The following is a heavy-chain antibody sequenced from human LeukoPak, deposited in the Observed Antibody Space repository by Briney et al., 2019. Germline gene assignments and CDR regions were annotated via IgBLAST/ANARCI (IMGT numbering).Heavy chain of an antibody. V-gene: IGHV3-21*06. CDR2: ISSSSSYI. J-gene: IGHJ4*02. CDR1: GFTFSSYS. CDR3: ARDVEGGYFDY. Sequence: GGSLRLSCAASGFTFSSYSMNWVRQAPGKGLEWVSSISSSSSYIYYADSVKGRFTISRDNARNSVYLLMNSLRAEDTAVYYCARDVEGGYFDYWGQGTLVTVSS. D-gene: IGHD2-21*01.